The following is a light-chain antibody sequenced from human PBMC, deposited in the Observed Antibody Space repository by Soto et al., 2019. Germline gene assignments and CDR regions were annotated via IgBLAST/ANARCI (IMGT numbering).Light chain of an antibody. CDR3: SSYTSGSSHYV. CDR2: GVT. Sequence: QSALTQPASVSGSPGQSITISCTGTSSDVGAYYSVSWYQHYPGKAPKLIIYGVTNRPSGVSNRFSGSKSGNTASLTISGLQAEDEADYHCSSYTSGSSHYVFGTGTKVTVL. CDR1: SSDVGAYYS. V-gene: IGLV2-14*01. J-gene: IGLJ1*01.